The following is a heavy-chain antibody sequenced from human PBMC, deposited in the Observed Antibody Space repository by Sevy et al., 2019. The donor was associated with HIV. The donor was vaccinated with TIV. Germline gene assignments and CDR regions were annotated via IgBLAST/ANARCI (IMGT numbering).Heavy chain of an antibody. D-gene: IGHD3-10*01. J-gene: IGHJ4*02. CDR1: GFSCDRYG. CDR3: ATGRDYGSGSYDY. CDR2: ILYEGINK. Sequence: GGSLRLSCAASGFSCDRYGMHWVRQAPGKGLEWVAVILYEGINKDYGDSVRGRFTISRDNSKNTLYLQMNSLRVDDTAVYYCATGRDYGSGSYDYWGPGTLVTVSS. V-gene: IGHV3-33*01.